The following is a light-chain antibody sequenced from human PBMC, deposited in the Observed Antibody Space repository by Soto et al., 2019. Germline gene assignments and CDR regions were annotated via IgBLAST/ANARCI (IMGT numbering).Light chain of an antibody. CDR2: EVS. Sequence: QSALTQPPSASGSPGQSVTISCSGTSSDVGGYRFVSWYQQHPGKAPKLMIYEVSKRPSGVPDRFSGSKSGNTASLTVSGLRAEDEADYYCSSYAGSNNFVFGGGTKLTVL. J-gene: IGLJ2*01. CDR3: SSYAGSNNFV. V-gene: IGLV2-8*01. CDR1: SSDVGGYRF.